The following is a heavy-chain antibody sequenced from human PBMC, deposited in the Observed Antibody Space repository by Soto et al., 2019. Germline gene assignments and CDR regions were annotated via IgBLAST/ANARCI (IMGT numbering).Heavy chain of an antibody. Sequence: AGGALRLSCAASGFTFSSYAMSWGRPAPGKGLEWVSAISGSGGSTYYADSVKGRFTISRDNSKNTLYLQMNSLRAEDTAVYYCAKLDDYGVYADGNWFDPWGQGTLVTVSS. D-gene: IGHD4-17*01. J-gene: IGHJ5*02. CDR2: ISGSGGST. CDR1: GFTFSSYA. CDR3: AKLDDYGVYADGNWFDP. V-gene: IGHV3-23*01.